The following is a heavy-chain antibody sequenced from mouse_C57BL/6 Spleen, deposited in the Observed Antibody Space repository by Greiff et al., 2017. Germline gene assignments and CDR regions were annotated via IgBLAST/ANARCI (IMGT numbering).Heavy chain of an antibody. CDR3: ARDHDYGNFFDY. D-gene: IGHD2-1*01. J-gene: IGHJ2*01. CDR2: ISDGGSYT. V-gene: IGHV5-4*01. CDR1: GFTFSSYA. Sequence: DVHLVESGGGLVKPGGSLKLSCAASGFTFSSYAMSWVRQTPEKRLEWVATISDGGSYTYYPDNVKGRFTISRDNAKNNLYLQMSHLKSEDTAMYYCARDHDYGNFFDYWGQGTTLTVSS.